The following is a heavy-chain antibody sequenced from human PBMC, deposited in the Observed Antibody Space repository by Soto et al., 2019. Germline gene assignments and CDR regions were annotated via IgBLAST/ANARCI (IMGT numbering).Heavy chain of an antibody. V-gene: IGHV3-15*07. Sequence: EVQLVESGGGLVKPGGSLRLSCAASGFTFSNAWMNWVRQAPGKGLEWVGRIKSKTDGGTTDYAAPVKGRFTISRDDSKNTLYLQMNSLKTEDTAVYYCTTDLDTAMQTPWFDPWGQGTQVTVSS. CDR1: GFTFSNAW. CDR2: IKSKTDGGTT. CDR3: TTDLDTAMQTPWFDP. J-gene: IGHJ5*02. D-gene: IGHD5-18*01.